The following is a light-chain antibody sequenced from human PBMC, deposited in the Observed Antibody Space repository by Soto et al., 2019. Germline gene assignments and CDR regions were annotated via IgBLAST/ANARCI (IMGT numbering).Light chain of an antibody. Sequence: ENVLTQSPATLSLSPGDRATLSCRASQSVRSYLAWYQQKPGQAPRLLISDASNRATGVPARFSGSGSGTDFTLTISSLEPEDFAVYSCQPRSSGWTFGPGTKVEI. J-gene: IGKJ1*01. V-gene: IGKV3-11*01. CDR2: DAS. CDR3: QPRSSGWT. CDR1: QSVRSY.